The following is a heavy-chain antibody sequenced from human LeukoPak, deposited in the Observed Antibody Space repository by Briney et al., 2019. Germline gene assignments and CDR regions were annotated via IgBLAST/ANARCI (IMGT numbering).Heavy chain of an antibody. CDR1: GLTFDDYT. CDR3: AKAWGSSGCVDY. D-gene: IGHD3-22*01. J-gene: IGHJ4*02. V-gene: IGHV3-43*01. CDR2: ISWDGGST. Sequence: GGSLRLSCAASGLTFDDYTMHWVRQAPGKGLEWVSLISWDGGSTYYADSVKGRFTISRDNSKNSLYLQMNSLRTEDTALYYCAKAWGSSGCVDYWGQGTLVTVSS.